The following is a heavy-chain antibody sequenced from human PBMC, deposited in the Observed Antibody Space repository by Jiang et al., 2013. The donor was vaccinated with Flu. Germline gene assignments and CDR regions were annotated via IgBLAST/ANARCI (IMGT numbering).Heavy chain of an antibody. Sequence: MSWVRQAPGKGLEWVSAISGSGGSTYYADSVKGRFTISRDNSKNTLYLQMNSLRAEDTAVYYCAKVSGYGDFWSGYYLKWFDPWGQGTLVTVSS. J-gene: IGHJ5*02. CDR2: ISGSGGST. CDR3: AKVSGYGDFWSGYYLKWFDP. D-gene: IGHD3-3*01. V-gene: IGHV3-23*01.